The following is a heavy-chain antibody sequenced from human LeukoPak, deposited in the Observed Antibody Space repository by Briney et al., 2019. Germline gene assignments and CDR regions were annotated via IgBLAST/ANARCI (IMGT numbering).Heavy chain of an antibody. CDR2: IYYSGST. CDR1: GGSISSYY. CDR3: ARDRRLWFGEEVLG. Sequence: SETLSLTCTVSGGSISSYYWSWIRQPPGKGLEWIGYIYYSGSTNYNPPLKSRVTISVDTSKNQFSLKLSSVTAADTAVYYCARDRRLWFGEEVLGWGQGTLVTVSS. J-gene: IGHJ4*02. V-gene: IGHV4-59*12. D-gene: IGHD3-10*01.